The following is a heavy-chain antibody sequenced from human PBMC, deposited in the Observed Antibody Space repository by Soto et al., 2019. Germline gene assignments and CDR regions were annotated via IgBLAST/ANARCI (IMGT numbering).Heavy chain of an antibody. CDR3: ATYAPESNYYESPYAFDI. CDR2: IVVGSGNT. J-gene: IGHJ3*02. Sequence: ASVKVSCKASGFTFTSSTMQWVRQARGQRLEWIGWIVVGSGNTNYAQKFQERVTITRDMSTSTAYMELSSLRSEDTAVYYCATYAPESNYYESPYAFDIWGQGTMVTVSS. V-gene: IGHV1-58*02. CDR1: GFTFTSST. D-gene: IGHD3-22*01.